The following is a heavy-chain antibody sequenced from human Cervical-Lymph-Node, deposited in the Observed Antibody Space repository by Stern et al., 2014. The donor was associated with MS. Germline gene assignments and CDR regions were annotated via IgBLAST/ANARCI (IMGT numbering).Heavy chain of an antibody. Sequence: EVQLVESGGGLVQPGGTLRLSCVASGFTFSSYAINWVRQAPGKGLQWVSAIVASGERTYYADSVKGRFTISRDNFKNTVHLQMTSLRAEDTAMYFCALLATPTDYWGQGTLVAVYS. CDR1: GFTFSSYA. J-gene: IGHJ4*02. CDR2: IVASGERT. V-gene: IGHV3-23*04. D-gene: IGHD2-15*01. CDR3: ALLATPTDY.